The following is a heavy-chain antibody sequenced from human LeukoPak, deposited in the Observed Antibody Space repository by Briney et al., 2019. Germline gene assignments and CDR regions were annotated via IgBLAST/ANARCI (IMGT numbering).Heavy chain of an antibody. D-gene: IGHD6-19*01. CDR2: FSGSGGST. Sequence: GGSLRLSCAASGFTFSSYAMSWVRQAPGKGLECISGFSGSGGSTYYADSVKGRFTISRGNSKNTLYLQMNSLRAEDTAVYYCARESQYSSGWYYFDYWGQGTLVTVSA. V-gene: IGHV3-23*01. J-gene: IGHJ4*02. CDR3: ARESQYSSGWYYFDY. CDR1: GFTFSSYA.